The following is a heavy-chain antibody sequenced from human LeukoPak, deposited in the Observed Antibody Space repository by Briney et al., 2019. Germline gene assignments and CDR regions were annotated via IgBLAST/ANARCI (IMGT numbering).Heavy chain of an antibody. V-gene: IGHV4-4*09. J-gene: IGHJ6*03. D-gene: IGHD3-10*01. CDR2: IYTSGST. Sequence: PSETLSLTCTVSGGSISSYYWSWIRQPPGKGLEGIGYIYTSGSTNYNPSLKSRVTISVDTSKNQFSLKLSSVTAADTAVYYCARHRSGSLLFLHMDVWGKGTTVTVSS. CDR1: GGSISSYY. CDR3: ARHRSGSLLFLHMDV.